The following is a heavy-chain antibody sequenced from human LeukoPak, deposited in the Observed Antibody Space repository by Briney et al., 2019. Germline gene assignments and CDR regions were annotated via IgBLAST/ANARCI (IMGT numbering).Heavy chain of an antibody. J-gene: IGHJ4*02. CDR3: ASGRQLGR. CDR2: IKQDESGK. Sequence: PGGSLRLSCAASGFSFSTYWMSWVRQAPGKGLEWVANIKQDESGKYYVDSVKGRFTISRDNTKNSLYLQMNSLRVEDTAVYYCASGRQLGRWGQGTLVTVSS. D-gene: IGHD6-13*01. CDR1: GFSFSTYW. V-gene: IGHV3-7*03.